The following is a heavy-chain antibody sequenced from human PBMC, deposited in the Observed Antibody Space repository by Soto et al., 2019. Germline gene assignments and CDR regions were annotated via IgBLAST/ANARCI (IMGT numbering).Heavy chain of an antibody. CDR2: IYPGDSDT. Sequence: GESLKISCKGSGYSFTSYWIGWVRQMPGKGLEWMGIIYPGDSDTRYSPSFQGQVTISADKSISTAYLQWSSLKASDTAMYYCARYYCSSTSCSLGRYYYGMGVWGQGTTVTVSS. V-gene: IGHV5-51*01. D-gene: IGHD2-2*01. CDR1: GYSFTSYW. CDR3: ARYYCSSTSCSLGRYYYGMGV. J-gene: IGHJ6*01.